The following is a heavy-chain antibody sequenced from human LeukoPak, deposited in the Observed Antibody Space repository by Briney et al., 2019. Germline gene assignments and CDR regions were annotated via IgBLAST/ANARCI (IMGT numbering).Heavy chain of an antibody. D-gene: IGHD2-21*02. CDR3: ARGVTPGAFDI. J-gene: IGHJ3*02. CDR1: GGSISSGDYY. Sequence: SQTLSLTGTVSGGSISSGDYYWSWIRQPPGKGLEWIGYIYYSGSTYYNPSLKSRVTISVDTSKNQFSLKLSSVTAADTAVYYCARGVTPGAFDIWGQGTMVTVSS. V-gene: IGHV4-30-4*08. CDR2: IYYSGST.